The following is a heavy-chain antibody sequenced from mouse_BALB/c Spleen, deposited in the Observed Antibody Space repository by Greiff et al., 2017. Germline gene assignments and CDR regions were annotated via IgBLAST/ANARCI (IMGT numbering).Heavy chain of an antibody. Sequence: QVQLQQSGPGLVQPSHSLSITCTVSGFSLTSYGVHWVRQSPGKGLEWLGVIWSGGSTDYNAAFISRLSISKYNSKSQVFFKMNSLQANDTAIYYCARKRDYRYDGFAYWGQGTLVTVSA. CDR2: IWSGGST. J-gene: IGHJ3*01. CDR1: GFSLTSYG. D-gene: IGHD2-14*01. V-gene: IGHV2-2*02. CDR3: ARKRDYRYDGFAY.